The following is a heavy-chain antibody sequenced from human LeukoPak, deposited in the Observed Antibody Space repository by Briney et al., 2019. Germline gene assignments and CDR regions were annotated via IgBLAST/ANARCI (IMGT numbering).Heavy chain of an antibody. CDR3: AREHPAGNYPRDPYPFDY. V-gene: IGHV1-2*02. Sequence: GASVKVSCKASGYTFTGYYLHWVRQAPGQGLEWMGWINPNNGGTHFGQSFQGRVTVTRDTSISTAYMDLSGLRSDDTAVYYCAREHPAGNYPRDPYPFDYWGQGTLVTVSS. CDR2: INPNNGGT. J-gene: IGHJ4*02. CDR1: GYTFTGYY. D-gene: IGHD3-10*01.